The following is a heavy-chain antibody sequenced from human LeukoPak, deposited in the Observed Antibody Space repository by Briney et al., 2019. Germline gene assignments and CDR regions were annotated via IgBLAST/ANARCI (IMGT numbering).Heavy chain of an antibody. CDR2: IRYDGSNK. CDR1: GFTFISYG. Sequence: GGSLRLSCAASGFTFISYGMHWVRQAPGKGLEWVAFIRYDGSNKYYADSVKGRFTISRDNSKNTLYLQMKSLRAEDTAVYYCARDREGYQLPQMHHYYYMDVWGKGTTVTISS. V-gene: IGHV3-30*02. CDR3: ARDREGYQLPQMHHYYYMDV. J-gene: IGHJ6*03. D-gene: IGHD2-2*01.